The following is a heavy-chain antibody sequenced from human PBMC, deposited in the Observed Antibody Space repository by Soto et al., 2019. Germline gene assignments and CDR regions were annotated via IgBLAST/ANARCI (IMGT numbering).Heavy chain of an antibody. D-gene: IGHD1-1*01. J-gene: IGHJ4*02. CDR1: GFTFSNYA. CDR2: ITGSGYNT. Sequence: VQLLESGGGLVQPGGSLRLSCAASGFTFSNYAMNWVRQAPGKGLEWVSGITGSGYNTYYGDSVKGRFTSSRDNSKSTLYLQMDSLRAEDTAVYYCSKGTGTVVGTFDYWGQGILVTVSS. CDR3: SKGTGTVVGTFDY. V-gene: IGHV3-23*01.